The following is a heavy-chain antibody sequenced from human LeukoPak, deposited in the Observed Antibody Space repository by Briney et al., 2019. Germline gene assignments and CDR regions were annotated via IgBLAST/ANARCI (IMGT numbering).Heavy chain of an antibody. V-gene: IGHV4-34*01. CDR1: GFILSDYN. J-gene: IGHJ4*02. Sequence: PGGSLRLSCAASGFILSDYNMNWVRQAPGKGLEWIGEINHSGSTNYNPSLKSRVTISVDTSKNQFSLKLSSVTAADTAVYYCARGRYIVVVVAAHPFDYWGQGTLVTVSS. D-gene: IGHD2-15*01. CDR2: INHSGST. CDR3: ARGRYIVVVVAAHPFDY.